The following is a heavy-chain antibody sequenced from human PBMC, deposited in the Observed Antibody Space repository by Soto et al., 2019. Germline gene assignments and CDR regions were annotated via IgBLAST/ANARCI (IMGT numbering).Heavy chain of an antibody. J-gene: IGHJ6*03. Sequence: SETLSLTCAVYGGSFSGYYWSWIRQPPGKGLEWIGEINHSGSTNYNPPLKSRVTISVDTSKNQFSLKLSSVTAADTAVYYCARGIQLWIGNYHYYYMDVWGKGTTVTVSS. CDR1: GGSFSGYY. CDR2: INHSGST. V-gene: IGHV4-34*01. D-gene: IGHD5-18*01. CDR3: ARGIQLWIGNYHYYYMDV.